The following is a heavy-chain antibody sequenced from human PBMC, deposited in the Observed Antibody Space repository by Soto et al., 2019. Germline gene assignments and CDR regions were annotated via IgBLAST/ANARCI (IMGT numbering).Heavy chain of an antibody. D-gene: IGHD5-18*01. Sequence: EVHLVGSGGGLVQPGGSLRLSCVGSGFTFSNYWMHWVRQVPGKGPVWVSRVNPAGTASGYADFVKGRFTVSRDNAKNTLYLEMNSLSADDTAVYYCATGGYSYGWGYWGQGTLVTVSS. CDR1: GFTFSNYW. CDR3: ATGGYSYGWGY. V-gene: IGHV3-74*01. CDR2: VNPAGTAS. J-gene: IGHJ4*02.